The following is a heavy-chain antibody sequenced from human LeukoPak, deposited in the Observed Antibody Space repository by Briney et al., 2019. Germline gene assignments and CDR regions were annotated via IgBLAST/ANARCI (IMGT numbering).Heavy chain of an antibody. J-gene: IGHJ4*02. CDR1: GFTFSKYW. CDR3: ARTFKDWYVDY. Sequence: PGWSLRLSCAAFGFTFSKYWLSWVRQAPGKGLEWVANVKQDGSERSYVESVKGRFTISRDNAKNPLYLQMDGLRAEDTAVYYCARTFKDWYVDYWGQGTLVTVSS. D-gene: IGHD3/OR15-3a*01. CDR2: VKQDGSER. V-gene: IGHV3-7*01.